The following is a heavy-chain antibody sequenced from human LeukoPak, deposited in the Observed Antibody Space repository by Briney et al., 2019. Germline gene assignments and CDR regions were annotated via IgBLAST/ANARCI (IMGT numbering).Heavy chain of an antibody. CDR1: GGSISGFY. CDR3: ARQTTVATWDDAFDI. D-gene: IGHD4-17*01. Sequence: SETLSLTCSVSGGSISGFYWSRIRQSPVKGLEWLGYIYSSGGTHYNPSLDSRVTISLDTSKNQFSLKLTSVTAADTAMYYCARQTTVATWDDAFDIWGQGTLVTVSS. V-gene: IGHV4-59*01. J-gene: IGHJ3*02. CDR2: IYSSGGT.